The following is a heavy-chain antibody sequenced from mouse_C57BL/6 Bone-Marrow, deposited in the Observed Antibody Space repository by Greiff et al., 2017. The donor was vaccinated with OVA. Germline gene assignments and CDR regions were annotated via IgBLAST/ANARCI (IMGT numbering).Heavy chain of an antibody. Sequence: QVQLQQSGAELVRPGTSVKLSCKASGYAFTNYLIEWVKQRPGQGLEWIGVINPGSGGTNYNEKFKSKATLTADKSSSTAYMQLSSLTSEDSAVYFCASSYDGYYVGCFDVWGTGTTVTVSS. CDR2: INPGSGGT. V-gene: IGHV1-54*01. J-gene: IGHJ1*03. CDR1: GYAFTNYL. CDR3: ASSYDGYYVGCFDV. D-gene: IGHD2-3*01.